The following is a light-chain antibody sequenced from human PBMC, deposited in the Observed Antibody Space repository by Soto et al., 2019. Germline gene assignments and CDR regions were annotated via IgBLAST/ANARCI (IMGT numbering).Light chain of an antibody. CDR2: DAN. Sequence: QSALTQPASVSGSPGQSITISCTGTSSDLGLYDYVSWYQQHPGKAPKLIIYDANDRPSGVSNRFSGSKSGNTASLTISGLQAEDEADYYCNSYTSTTTVIFGEGTKLTVL. V-gene: IGLV2-14*03. J-gene: IGLJ2*01. CDR1: SSDLGLYDY. CDR3: NSYTSTTTVI.